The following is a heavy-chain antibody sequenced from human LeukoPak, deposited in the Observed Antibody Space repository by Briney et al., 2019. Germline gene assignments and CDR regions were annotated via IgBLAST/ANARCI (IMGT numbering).Heavy chain of an antibody. V-gene: IGHV4-59*01. CDR3: ARSDYHNSGSHTVFDAFDI. CDR2: IDDSGNT. CDR1: GGSISRYY. J-gene: IGHJ3*02. Sequence: SETLSLTCSVSGGSISRYYWSWIRRPPGKGLEWIGYIDDSGNTNYNPSLKSQVTISVDKSKNQFSLKLSFVTAADTAMYYCARSDYHNSGSHTVFDAFDIWGQGTRVTVSS. D-gene: IGHD3-10*01.